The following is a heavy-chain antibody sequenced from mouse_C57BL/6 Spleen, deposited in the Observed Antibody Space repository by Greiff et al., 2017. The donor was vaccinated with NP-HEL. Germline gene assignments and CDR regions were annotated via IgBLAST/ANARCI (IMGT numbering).Heavy chain of an antibody. J-gene: IGHJ4*01. V-gene: IGHV1-26*01. D-gene: IGHD1-1*01. CDR3: ARWYYGSPLYAMDY. CDR1: GYTFTDYY. Sequence: EVQLQQSGPELVKPGASVKISCKASGYTFTDYYMNWVKQSHGKSLEWIGDINPNNGGTSYNQKFKGKATLTVDKSSSTAYMELRSLTSEDSAVYYCARWYYGSPLYAMDYWGQGTSVTVSS. CDR2: INPNNGGT.